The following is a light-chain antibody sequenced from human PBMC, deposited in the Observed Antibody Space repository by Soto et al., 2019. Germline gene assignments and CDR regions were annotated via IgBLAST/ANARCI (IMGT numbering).Light chain of an antibody. CDR3: QQYNRLWT. J-gene: IGKJ1*01. V-gene: IGKV1-5*03. Sequence: IQMTHSRSAVAGSVGDRGTITLRASQTISSCLAWDQQEPGKALKLLIYKAFTLKSGFPSRFSGSGSGTEFTLTIISRQPDDFATYYGQQYNRLWTFGQGTKVDI. CDR1: QTISSC. CDR2: KAF.